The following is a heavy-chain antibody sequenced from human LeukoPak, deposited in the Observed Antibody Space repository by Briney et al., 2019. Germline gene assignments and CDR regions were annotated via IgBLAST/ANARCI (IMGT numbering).Heavy chain of an antibody. D-gene: IGHD5-12*01. Sequence: SETLSLTCTVSGGSISSSSYYWGWIRQPPGKGLEWIESIYYSGSTYYNPSLKSRVTISVDTSKNQFSLKLSSVTAADTAVYYCATTRSPAGSGSRRSWFDPWGQGTLVTVSS. CDR3: ATTRSPAGSGSRRSWFDP. J-gene: IGHJ5*02. CDR2: IYYSGST. CDR1: GGSISSSSYY. V-gene: IGHV4-39*01.